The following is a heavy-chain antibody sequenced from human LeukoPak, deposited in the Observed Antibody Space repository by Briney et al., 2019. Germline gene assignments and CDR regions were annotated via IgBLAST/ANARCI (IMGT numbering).Heavy chain of an antibody. CDR2: IHYSGNT. D-gene: IGHD3-3*01. Sequence: SQTLSLTCTVSGGSMNNGYDIWSWSRQPPGKGLEWIGNIHYSGNTFYNPSLKSRLNLAVDTSKNQFSLSLSFVSDADTAVYYCARGDFWSGSWSGDAFDIWGQGTMVTVSS. V-gene: IGHV4-30-4*01. J-gene: IGHJ3*02. CDR1: GGSMNNGYDI. CDR3: ARGDFWSGSWSGDAFDI.